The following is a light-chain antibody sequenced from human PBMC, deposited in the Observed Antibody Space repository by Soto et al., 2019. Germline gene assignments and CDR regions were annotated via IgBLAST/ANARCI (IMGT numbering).Light chain of an antibody. CDR2: DAS. Sequence: IVLTQSPGTLSLSPGEGATLSCRASQTVGKNYLGWYQQKPGQAPRLLIYDASSRATGIPDRFSGGGSGTDFTLTINRLEPEDFAVYYCQQYAYSPLTFGGGTKVDIK. J-gene: IGKJ4*01. V-gene: IGKV3-20*01. CDR1: QTVGKNY. CDR3: QQYAYSPLT.